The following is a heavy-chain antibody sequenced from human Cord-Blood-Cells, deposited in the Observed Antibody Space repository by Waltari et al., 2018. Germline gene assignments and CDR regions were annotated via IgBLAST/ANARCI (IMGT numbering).Heavy chain of an antibody. Sequence: QLQLQESGPGLVKPSETLSLTCTVSGGSISSSSYYWGWIRQPSGKGLEWIGSIYYSGSTYYNPSLKSRVTISVDTSKNQFSLKLSSVTAADTAVYYCASQGPESGYWGQGTLVTVSS. D-gene: IGHD3-10*01. J-gene: IGHJ4*02. CDR2: IYYSGST. V-gene: IGHV4-39*01. CDR1: GGSISSSSYY. CDR3: ASQGPESGY.